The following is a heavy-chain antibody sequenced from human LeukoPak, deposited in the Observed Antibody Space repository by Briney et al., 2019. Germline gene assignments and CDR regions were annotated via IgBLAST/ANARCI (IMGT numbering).Heavy chain of an antibody. CDR1: GFTFSSYW. Sequence: PGGSLRLSCAASGFTFSSYWMHWVRQAPGKGLVSVSRINENGRTTSYADSVKGRFTISRDNAKNTVYLQMTSLRAEDTAIYYCARDLTMLGTPGDDFDYWGQGSLVTVSS. CDR2: INENGRTT. D-gene: IGHD3-3*01. V-gene: IGHV3-74*01. J-gene: IGHJ4*02. CDR3: ARDLTMLGTPGDDFDY.